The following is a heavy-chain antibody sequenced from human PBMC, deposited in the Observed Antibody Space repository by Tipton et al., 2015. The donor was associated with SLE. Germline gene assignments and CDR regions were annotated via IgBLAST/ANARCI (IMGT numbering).Heavy chain of an antibody. J-gene: IGHJ5*02. Sequence: TLSLTCTVSSGSVTSYYWSWVRQPAGKGLEWIGRIYTSESTNYNPSLKSRVTMSVDTSKNQFSLKLSSVTAADTAVYYCASSGRVRGVIKGNWFDPWGQGTLVTVSS. CDR2: IYTSEST. CDR1: SGSVTSYY. CDR3: ASSGRVRGVIKGNWFDP. V-gene: IGHV4-4*07. D-gene: IGHD3-10*01.